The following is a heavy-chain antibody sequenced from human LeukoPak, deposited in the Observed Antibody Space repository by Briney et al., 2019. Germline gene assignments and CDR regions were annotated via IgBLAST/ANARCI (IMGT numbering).Heavy chain of an antibody. CDR3: ATAPHGMDV. J-gene: IGHJ6*02. Sequence: GGSLRLSCAASGITFSPHIMCWVRLAPGKGLEWVTTISSDGTKEYYADSVKGRFTISRDNSKNTLSLQMSSLRAEDTAMYYCATAPHGMDVWGQGTTVTVSS. V-gene: IGHV3-30*03. CDR1: GITFSPHI. CDR2: ISSDGTKE.